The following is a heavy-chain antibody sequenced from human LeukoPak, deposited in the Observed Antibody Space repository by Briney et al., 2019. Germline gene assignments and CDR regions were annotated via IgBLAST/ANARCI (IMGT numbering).Heavy chain of an antibody. CDR3: TRDRSRAEDD. CDR1: GFTFSGHW. D-gene: IGHD1-14*01. Sequence: GGSLRLSCAASGFTFSGHWMSWVRQAPGKGPEWVANINQGGSDKYYVDSVKGRFTISRDNANNLLYLQMNSLRGVDTAVYYCTRDRSRAEDDWGQGTLVTVSS. V-gene: IGHV3-7*03. J-gene: IGHJ4*02. CDR2: INQGGSDK.